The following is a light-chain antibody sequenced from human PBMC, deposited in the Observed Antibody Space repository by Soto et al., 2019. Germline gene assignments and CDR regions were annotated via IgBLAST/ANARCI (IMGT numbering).Light chain of an antibody. V-gene: IGLV2-14*01. Sequence: QSALTQPASVSGSPGQSITISCTGSSSDIGDYKYVSWYKQHPGKAPKLMIYVVSNRPSGVSNRFSGSRSGNTASLTISGLQAEDEADYYCSSYTSTNFVIFGGGTKVTVL. CDR3: SSYTSTNFVI. CDR2: VVS. J-gene: IGLJ2*01. CDR1: SSDIGDYKY.